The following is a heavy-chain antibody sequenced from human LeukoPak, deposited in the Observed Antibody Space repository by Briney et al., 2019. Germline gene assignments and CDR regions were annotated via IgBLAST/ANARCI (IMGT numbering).Heavy chain of an antibody. V-gene: IGHV3-23*01. J-gene: IGHJ4*02. CDR1: GFTFSSYA. D-gene: IGHD5-18*01. CDR3: AKVRGCSYDNDY. CDR2: ISGSGGST. Sequence: GGSLRLSCAASGFTFSSYAMSWVRQAPGKGLEWVSAISGSGGSTYYADSVKGRFTIPRDNSKNTLYLQMNSLRAEDTAVYYCAKVRGCSYDNDYWGQGTLVTVSS.